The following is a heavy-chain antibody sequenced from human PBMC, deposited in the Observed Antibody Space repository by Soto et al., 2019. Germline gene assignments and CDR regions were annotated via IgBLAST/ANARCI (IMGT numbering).Heavy chain of an antibody. CDR1: GCSISSSNW. CDR2: IYHSGST. D-gene: IGHD3-9*01. J-gene: IGHJ6*02. CDR3: ARDNHILTAPGDYGMDV. Sequence: PSATLSLTCSLSGCSISSSNWWSWVRQPPGKGLEWIGEIYHSGSTNYNPSLKSRVTISVDKSKNQFSLKLSSVTAADTAVYYCARDNHILTAPGDYGMDVWGQGTTVS. V-gene: IGHV4-4*02.